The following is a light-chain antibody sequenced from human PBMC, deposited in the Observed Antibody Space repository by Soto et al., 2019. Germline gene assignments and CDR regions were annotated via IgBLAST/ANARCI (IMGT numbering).Light chain of an antibody. CDR2: EVS. J-gene: IGLJ1*01. CDR1: SSDVGSYNR. CDR3: SSFTSSSTYV. V-gene: IGLV2-18*02. Sequence: QSALTQPPSVSGSPGQSVTISSSGTSSDVGSYNRVSWYQQPPGTAPKLMIYEVSNRPSGVPDRFSGSKSGNTASLTISGLQAEDEADYYCSSFTSSSTYVFGTGTKLTVL.